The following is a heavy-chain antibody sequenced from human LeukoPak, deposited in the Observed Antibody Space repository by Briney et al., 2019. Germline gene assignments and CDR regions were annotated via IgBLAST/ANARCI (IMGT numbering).Heavy chain of an antibody. Sequence: GGSLRLSCAASGFTFSSYGMHWVRQAPGKGLEWVAVIWYDGSNKYYADSVKGRFTISRDNSKNTLYLQMNSLRAEDTAVYYCAKEQYYYDSSGYYPLFDYWGQGTLVTVSS. J-gene: IGHJ4*02. CDR1: GFTFSSYG. CDR3: AKEQYYYDSSGYYPLFDY. CDR2: IWYDGSNK. V-gene: IGHV3-33*06. D-gene: IGHD3-22*01.